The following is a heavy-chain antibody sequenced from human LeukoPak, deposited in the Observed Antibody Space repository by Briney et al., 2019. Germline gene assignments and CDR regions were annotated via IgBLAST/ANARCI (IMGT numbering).Heavy chain of an antibody. J-gene: IGHJ4*02. D-gene: IGHD3-22*01. V-gene: IGHV3-11*06. Sequence: GRFTISRDSAKNSLYPQTNSLGAEDTAVYYCARPYDTRGYFPDYWGQGTLVTVSS. CDR3: ARPYDTRGYFPDY.